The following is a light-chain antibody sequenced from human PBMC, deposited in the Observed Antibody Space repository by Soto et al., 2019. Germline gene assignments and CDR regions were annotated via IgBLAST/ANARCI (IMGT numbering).Light chain of an antibody. J-gene: IGKJ1*01. CDR1: QSLLHRNGHNY. CDR2: LGS. Sequence: DIVVPQSPLSLPVTPGEPASISCRSSQSLLHRNGHNYLDWYLQKPGQSPQLLIYLGSNRASGVPERFSGSGSGTDFTQKISRVEADDVGVYYCMQHLQDRTFGQGTKVEVK. CDR3: MQHLQDRT. V-gene: IGKV2-28*01.